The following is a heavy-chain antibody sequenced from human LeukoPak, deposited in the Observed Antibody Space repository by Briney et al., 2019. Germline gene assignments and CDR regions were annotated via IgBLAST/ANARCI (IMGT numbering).Heavy chain of an antibody. V-gene: IGHV4-61*02. J-gene: IGHJ4*02. D-gene: IGHD1-1*01. CDR1: GGSISTGSYY. Sequence: SETLSLTCTVSGGSISTGSYYWSWIRQPARKGLEWIGRIYTSGSTNYNPSLKSRVTISVDTSKNQFSLKLSSVTAADTAVYYCARYYRGTTSFDYWGQGTLVTVSS. CDR2: IYTSGST. CDR3: ARYYRGTTSFDY.